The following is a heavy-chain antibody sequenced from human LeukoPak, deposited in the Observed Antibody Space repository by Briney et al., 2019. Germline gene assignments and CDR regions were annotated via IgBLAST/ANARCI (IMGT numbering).Heavy chain of an antibody. CDR3: ARQSGGPNAFDI. V-gene: IGHV5-51*01. CDR2: IYPGDSDT. CDR1: GNSFTTYW. Sequence: PGESLKISCKGSGNSFTTYWIGWVRQMPGKGLEWMGIIYPGDSDTRYSPSFQGQVTISADKSITTTYLQWSSLKASDTAIYYCARQSGGPNAFDIWGQGTVVTVSS. J-gene: IGHJ3*02. D-gene: IGHD2-15*01.